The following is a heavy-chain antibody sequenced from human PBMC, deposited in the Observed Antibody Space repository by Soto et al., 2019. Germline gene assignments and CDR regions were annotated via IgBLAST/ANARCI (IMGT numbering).Heavy chain of an antibody. CDR3: VCVMLRGKLFDY. Sequence: EVQLAESGGDLVQPGGSLRLSCAASGFTVSRNYMSWVRQAPGKGLEWVSTLYGDGTTYYTDSVKGRFSISRDDSKNTLFLQMSSLRAEDTAVYYCVCVMLRGKLFDYWGQGTLVTVSS. J-gene: IGHJ4*02. CDR1: GFTVSRNY. CDR2: LYGDGTT. V-gene: IGHV3-66*01. D-gene: IGHD3-10*01.